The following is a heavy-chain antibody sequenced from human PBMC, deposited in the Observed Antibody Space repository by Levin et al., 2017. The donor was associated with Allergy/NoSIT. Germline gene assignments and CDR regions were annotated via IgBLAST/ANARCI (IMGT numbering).Heavy chain of an antibody. CDR2: INHSGST. CDR3: ARGVLRLWFRAPPAFDI. J-gene: IGHJ3*02. CDR1: GGSFSGYY. V-gene: IGHV4-34*01. D-gene: IGHD3-10*01. Sequence: GSLRLSCAVYGGSFSGYYWSWIRQPPGKGLEWIGEINHSGSTNYNPSLKSRVTISVDTSKNQFSLKLSSVTAADTAVYYCARGVLRLWFRAPPAFDIWGQGTMVTVSS.